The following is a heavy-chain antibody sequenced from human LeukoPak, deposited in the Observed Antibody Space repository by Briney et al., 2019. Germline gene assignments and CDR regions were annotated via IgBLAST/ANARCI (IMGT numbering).Heavy chain of an antibody. CDR2: ISGSGGST. D-gene: IGHD3-9*01. CDR3: AKAMHYAILTGNYSKGGGFDY. V-gene: IGHV3-23*01. J-gene: IGHJ4*02. Sequence: GGSLRLSCAASGFTFSSYAMSWVRQAPGKGLEWVSAISGSGGSTYYADSVKGRFTISRDNPKNTLYLQMNSLRAEDRAVYYCAKAMHYAILTGNYSKGGGFDYWGQGTLVTVSS. CDR1: GFTFSSYA.